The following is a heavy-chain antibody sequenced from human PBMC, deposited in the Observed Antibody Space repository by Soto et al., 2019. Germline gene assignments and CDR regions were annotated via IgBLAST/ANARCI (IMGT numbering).Heavy chain of an antibody. CDR1: GFTFSTSA. CDR3: VREEFEAGRGHFGC. Sequence: QVQVVESGGGVVQPGGSLRLSCAASGFTFSTSAMHWVRQAPGKGLEWMAAISYGGNTEYYADSVKGRFTDSRAISERTLYLQMNGLRTEDTGVYYCVREEFEAGRGHFGCWGQGTLVSVSS. D-gene: IGHD6-13*01. CDR2: ISYGGNTE. J-gene: IGHJ4*02. V-gene: IGHV3-30-3*01.